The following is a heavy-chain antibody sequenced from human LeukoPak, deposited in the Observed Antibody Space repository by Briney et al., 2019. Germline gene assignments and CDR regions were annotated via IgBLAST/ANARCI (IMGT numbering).Heavy chain of an antibody. CDR3: ARVGRSLSGSHYYFDS. D-gene: IGHD1-26*01. V-gene: IGHV4-4*07. CDR1: GGSISSYY. Sequence: SETLSLTCTVSGGSISSYYWRWIRQPAGKGLEWIGRIYTSGSTNYNPSLKSRVTMSVDTSKNQFSLKLSSVTAADTAVYYCARVGRSLSGSHYYFDSGGQGTLVTVS. CDR2: IYTSGST. J-gene: IGHJ4*02.